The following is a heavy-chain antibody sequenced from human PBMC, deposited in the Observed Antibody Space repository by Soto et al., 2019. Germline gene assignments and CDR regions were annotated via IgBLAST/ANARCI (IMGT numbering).Heavy chain of an antibody. V-gene: IGHV1-3*01. Sequence: ASVKVSCKASGYTLISYAMHWVRQAPGQRLEWMGCITAGNGDTKYSQKFQGRATITRETSANTAYMELSSLRSEDTAVYYCARGTYSGSYYNWLDPWGQGTMVTV. J-gene: IGHJ5*02. CDR3: ARGTYSGSYYNWLDP. CDR2: ITAGNGDT. CDR1: GYTLISYA. D-gene: IGHD1-26*01.